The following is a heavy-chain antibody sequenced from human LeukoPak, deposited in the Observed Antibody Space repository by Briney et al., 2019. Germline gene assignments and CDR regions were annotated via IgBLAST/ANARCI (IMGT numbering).Heavy chain of an antibody. V-gene: IGHV3-23*01. Sequence: PGGSLRLSCTASGFTFSSYAMNWVRQAPGKGLEWVSTISGSGGSTYYADSVKGRFTISRDNAKNSLYLQMNSLRAEDTAVYYCARMVVPGVPAAKQGPDYWGQGTLVTVSS. J-gene: IGHJ4*02. CDR2: ISGSGGST. D-gene: IGHD2-2*01. CDR3: ARMVVPGVPAAKQGPDY. CDR1: GFTFSSYA.